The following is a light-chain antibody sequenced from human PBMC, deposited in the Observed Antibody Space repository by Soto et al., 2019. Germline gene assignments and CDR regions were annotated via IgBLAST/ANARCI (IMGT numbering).Light chain of an antibody. CDR3: QQYYSTPLT. V-gene: IGKV3-20*01. CDR2: WAS. Sequence: VWTQSPGTLSLSPGERATLSCRASRSVSSSYLAWYQQKQGQPRKLLIYWASTRESGVPDRFSGSGSGTDLTITISSLQAEDVAVYYCQQYYSTPLTFGGGTKVDIK. J-gene: IGKJ4*01. CDR1: RSVSSSY.